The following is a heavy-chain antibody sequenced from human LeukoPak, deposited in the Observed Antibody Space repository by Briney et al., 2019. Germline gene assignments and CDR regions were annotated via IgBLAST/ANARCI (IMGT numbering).Heavy chain of an antibody. D-gene: IGHD4-17*01. J-gene: IGHJ3*02. CDR2: INPNSGGT. CDR3: ARPATVVTNDAFDI. CDR1: GYTFTGYY. Sequence: ASVKVSCKASGYTFTGYYMHWVRQAPGQGLEWMGWINPNSGGTNYAQKFQGRVTMTRDTSISTAYMELSRLRSDDTAVYYCARPATVVTNDAFDIWGQGTTVTVSS. V-gene: IGHV1-2*02.